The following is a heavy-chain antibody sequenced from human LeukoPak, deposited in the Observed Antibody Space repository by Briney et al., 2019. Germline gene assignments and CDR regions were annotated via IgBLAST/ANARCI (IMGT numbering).Heavy chain of an antibody. J-gene: IGHJ4*02. V-gene: IGHV1-46*01. CDR2: INPTGGST. CDR1: GYTFTSYY. Sequence: GASVKVSCKASGYTFTSYYMHWVRQAPGQGLEWMGIINPTGGSTSYAQKFQGRVTMTRDTSASTVYMELSRLRSDDTAVYYCARGLSGSYEHYWGQGTLVTVSS. CDR3: ARGLSGSYEHY. D-gene: IGHD3-10*01.